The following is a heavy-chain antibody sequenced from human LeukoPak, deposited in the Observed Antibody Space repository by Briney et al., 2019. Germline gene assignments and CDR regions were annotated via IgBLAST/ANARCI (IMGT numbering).Heavy chain of an antibody. V-gene: IGHV1-69*04. CDR3: VSAGERTYIWFGP. Sequence: GSSVKVSCKASGGTFSIYAISWVRQAPGQGLEWMGRIFPILGIANYAQKFQGRVTITADKSTSTAYMELSSLRSEDTAVYYCVSAGERTYIWFGPWSQGTLVTVST. D-gene: IGHD6-13*01. J-gene: IGHJ5*02. CDR2: IFPILGIA. CDR1: GGTFSIYA.